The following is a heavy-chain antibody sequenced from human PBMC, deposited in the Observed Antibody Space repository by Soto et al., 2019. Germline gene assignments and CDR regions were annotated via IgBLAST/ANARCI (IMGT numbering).Heavy chain of an antibody. Sequence: GGSLRLSCAASGFAFSNYAMTWVRQTPGKGLEWVSVISGGGGSIYYADSVKGRFTISRDNSKNTLILQMNSLRAEDTAGYYCAKSTGTRISNPSDPWGQGTLVTVSS. D-gene: IGHD7-27*01. V-gene: IGHV3-23*01. CDR1: GFAFSNYA. CDR2: ISGGGGSI. J-gene: IGHJ5*02. CDR3: AKSTGTRISNPSDP.